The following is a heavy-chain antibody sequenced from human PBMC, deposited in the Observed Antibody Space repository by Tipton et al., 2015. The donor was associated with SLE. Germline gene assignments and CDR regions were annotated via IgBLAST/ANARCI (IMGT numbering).Heavy chain of an antibody. CDR2: IRYDGSNK. J-gene: IGHJ4*02. D-gene: IGHD1-14*01. CDR3: AKGDPIRADY. Sequence: GSLRLSCAASGFTFSSYGMHWVRQAPGKGLEWAAFIRYDGSNKYYADSVKGRFTISRDNSKNTLYLQMNSLRAEDTAVYYCAKGDPIRADYWGQGTLVTVSS. CDR1: GFTFSSYG. V-gene: IGHV3-30*02.